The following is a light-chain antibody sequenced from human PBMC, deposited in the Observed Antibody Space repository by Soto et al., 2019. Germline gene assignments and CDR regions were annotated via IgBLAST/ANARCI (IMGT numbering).Light chain of an antibody. J-gene: IGKJ3*01. V-gene: IGKV2-30*01. CDR2: KVS. CDR1: QSLVYSDGETY. Sequence: DVVMTQSPLSLPVTPGQAASISCRSSQSLVYSDGETYLNWIKQRPGQSPRRLIYKVSNRDSGVPDRFSGSGSGTDFTLKISRVEAEDVGVYYCMQGTHWPFTFGPGTKVDIK. CDR3: MQGTHWPFT.